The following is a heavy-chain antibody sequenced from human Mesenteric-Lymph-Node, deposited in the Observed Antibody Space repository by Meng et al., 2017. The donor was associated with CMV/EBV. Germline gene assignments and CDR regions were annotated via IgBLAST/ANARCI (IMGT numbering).Heavy chain of an antibody. J-gene: IGHJ4*02. D-gene: IGHD4-23*01. V-gene: IGHV3-74*01. CDR3: ARGDYGGHDY. CDR2: INSDGSST. CDR1: GFTFSTYW. Sequence: LSCAASGFTFSTYWMHWVRQAPGKGLVWVSRINSDGSSTTYADSVKGRFTISTDNAKNTLFLQMNSLRVEDTAIYYCARGDYGGHDYWGQGTLVTVSS.